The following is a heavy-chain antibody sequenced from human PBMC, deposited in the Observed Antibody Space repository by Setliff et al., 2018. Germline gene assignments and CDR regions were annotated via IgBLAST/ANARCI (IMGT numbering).Heavy chain of an antibody. CDR2: ISNSGGVK. J-gene: IGHJ4*02. D-gene: IGHD4-17*01. Sequence: GGSLRLSCVASGFTFSNYEMNWVRQAPGKGLEWVSYISNSGGVKYYTDSVKGRFTFSRDNEKNSLFLLMNSLRAEDTAVYYCARLRKDYGDYYYFDYWGQGTLVTVSS. V-gene: IGHV3-48*03. CDR1: GFTFSNYE. CDR3: ARLRKDYGDYYYFDY.